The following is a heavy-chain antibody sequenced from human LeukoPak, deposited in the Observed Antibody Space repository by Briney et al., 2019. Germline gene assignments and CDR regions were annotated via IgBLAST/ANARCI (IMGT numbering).Heavy chain of an antibody. J-gene: IGHJ3*02. CDR3: ARIYYDSSGHDAFDI. CDR2: IYTSGST. V-gene: IGHV4-4*07. D-gene: IGHD3-22*01. Sequence: SETLSLTCTVSGGSISSYSWSWIRQPAGKGLEWIGRIYTSGSTNYNPSLKSRVTMSVDTSKNQFSLKLSSVIAADTAVYYCARIYYDSSGHDAFDIWGQGTMVTVSS. CDR1: GGSISSYS.